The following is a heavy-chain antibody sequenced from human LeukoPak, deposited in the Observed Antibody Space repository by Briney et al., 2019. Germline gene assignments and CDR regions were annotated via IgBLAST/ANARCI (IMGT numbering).Heavy chain of an antibody. V-gene: IGHV3-74*01. J-gene: IGHJ4*02. D-gene: IGHD6-13*01. CDR2: INSDGSKT. CDR3: ARHTGYSSSWSQN. CDR1: GFIFSSYW. Sequence: PGGSLRLSCAASGFIFSSYWMHWVRQAPGKGLVWVSHINSDGSKTNYADSVKGRFTISRDNAKNTLYLQMNSLRAEDTAVYYCARHTGYSSSWSQNWGQGTPVTVSS.